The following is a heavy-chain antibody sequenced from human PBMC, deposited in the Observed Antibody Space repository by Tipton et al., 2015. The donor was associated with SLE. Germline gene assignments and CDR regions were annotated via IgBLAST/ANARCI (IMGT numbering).Heavy chain of an antibody. D-gene: IGHD3-22*01. Sequence: LRLSCAVYGGSFSGYYWSWIRQPPGKGLEWIGEINHSGGTNYNPSLKSRVTISVDTSKNQFSLKLNSVTAADTAVYYCVGDSRNLDYWGQGTLVTVSS. J-gene: IGHJ4*02. V-gene: IGHV4-34*01. CDR1: GGSFSGYY. CDR2: INHSGGT. CDR3: VGDSRNLDY.